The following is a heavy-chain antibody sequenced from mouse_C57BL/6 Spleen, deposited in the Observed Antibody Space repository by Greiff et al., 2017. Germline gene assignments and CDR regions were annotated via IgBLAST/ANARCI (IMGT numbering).Heavy chain of an antibody. CDR2: IYPRDGST. J-gene: IGHJ3*01. V-gene: IGHV1-85*01. CDR3: ARLGTTIGFAY. D-gene: IGHD2-12*01. Sequence: VQLQQSGPELVKPGASVKLSCKASGYTFTSYAIHWVKQRPGQGLEWIGWIYPRDGSTKYNEKFKGKATLTVDTSSSTAYMELHSLTSEDAAVYFCARLGTTIGFAYWGQGTLVTVSA. CDR1: GYTFTSYA.